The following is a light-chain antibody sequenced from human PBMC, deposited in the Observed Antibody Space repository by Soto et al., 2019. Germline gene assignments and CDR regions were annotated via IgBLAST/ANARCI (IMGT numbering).Light chain of an antibody. Sequence: EIVMTQSPGTLSVSPGERATLFCRASQSVRSSLAWYQQKPGQAPRLLIHSASTRATGIPDRFSGSGSGTDFTLTISRLEPEDFAVYYCQQYGYSPGLPCGGGTKVEI. CDR3: QQYGYSPGLP. CDR1: QSVRSS. CDR2: SAS. J-gene: IGKJ4*01. V-gene: IGKV3-20*01.